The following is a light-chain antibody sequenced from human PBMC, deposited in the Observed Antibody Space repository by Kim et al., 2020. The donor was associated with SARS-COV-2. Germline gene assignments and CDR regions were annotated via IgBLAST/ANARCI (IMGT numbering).Light chain of an antibody. Sequence: QSALTQSASVSGSPGQSITISCTGTSSDVGGYNFVSWYQQLPGKAPKLIIFDVSKRPSGVSNRFSGSKSGNTASLTISGLQAEDEADYYCSSYTSSDTLLFGGGTKLTVL. V-gene: IGLV2-14*01. CDR2: DVS. CDR3: SSYTSSDTLL. J-gene: IGLJ2*01. CDR1: SSDVGGYNF.